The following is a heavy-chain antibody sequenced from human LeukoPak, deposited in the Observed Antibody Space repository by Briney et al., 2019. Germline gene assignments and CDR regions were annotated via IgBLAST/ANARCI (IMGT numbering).Heavy chain of an antibody. CDR2: INPNSGGA. CDR1: GYTFTAYY. CDR3: TVTSPLVEATHYYYYMDV. V-gene: IGHV1-2*02. D-gene: IGHD1-26*01. Sequence: ASVKVSCKTSGYTFTAYYMHWVRQAPGQGLEWMGWINPNSGGAHSVQKFQGRVTMTRDTSISTAYMEMSSLRSDDTALYYCTVTSPLVEATHYYYYMDVWGTGTTVTVSS. J-gene: IGHJ6*03.